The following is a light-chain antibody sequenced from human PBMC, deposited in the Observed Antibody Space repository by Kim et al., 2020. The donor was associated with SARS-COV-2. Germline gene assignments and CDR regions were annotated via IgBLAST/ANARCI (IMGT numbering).Light chain of an antibody. CDR3: SSLTSGATSVV. CDR1: SSDVGAYNR. V-gene: IGLV2-14*03. J-gene: IGLJ2*01. Sequence: ITITCPATSSDVGAYNRVSWYQQHPRKAPKLMISDVSDRPSGVSNRFSGSKSDNTASLTISGLQAEDEADYFCSSLTSGATSVVFGGGTQLTVL. CDR2: DVS.